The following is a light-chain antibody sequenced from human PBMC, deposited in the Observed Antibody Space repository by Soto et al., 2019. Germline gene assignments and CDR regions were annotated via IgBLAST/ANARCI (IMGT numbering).Light chain of an antibody. J-gene: IGKJ2*01. CDR1: QSVDTY. Sequence: ETVLTQSPATLSLSPGERATLSCRASQSVDTYLAWYQQKPGQAPRLLIYDASNRATGIPARFSGSGSGTDFTLTISSLEPEDFAVYYCQQRSNWYTFGQGTKLEIK. CDR3: QQRSNWYT. CDR2: DAS. V-gene: IGKV3-11*01.